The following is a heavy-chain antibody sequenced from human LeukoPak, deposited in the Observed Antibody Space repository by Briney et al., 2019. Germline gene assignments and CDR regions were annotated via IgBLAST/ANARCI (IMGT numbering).Heavy chain of an antibody. J-gene: IGHJ4*02. CDR1: GGSISSYY. Sequence: SETLSLTCTVSGGSISSYYWSWIRQPPGKGLEWIGYIYYSGSTNYNPSLKSRVTISVDTSKNQLSLKLSSVTAADTAVYYCARAAYYYDSSGYYYTFDYWGQGTLVTVSS. CDR2: IYYSGST. D-gene: IGHD3-22*01. CDR3: ARAAYYYDSSGYYYTFDY. V-gene: IGHV4-59*01.